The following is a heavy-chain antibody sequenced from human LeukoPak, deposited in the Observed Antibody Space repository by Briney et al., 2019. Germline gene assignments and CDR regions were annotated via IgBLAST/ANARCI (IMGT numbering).Heavy chain of an antibody. CDR2: ISGSGTNT. J-gene: IGHJ6*02. V-gene: IGHV3-23*01. CDR3: ANSRRDGYNQWYYGMDV. CDR1: GFTFSYYA. D-gene: IGHD5-24*01. Sequence: GGSLRLSCAASGFTFSYYAMSWVRQAPGKGLEWVSAISGSGTNTFYADSVKGRFTISRDNSRNTLYLQMNGLRPEDTAVYYCANSRRDGYNQWYYGMDVWGQGTTVTVSS.